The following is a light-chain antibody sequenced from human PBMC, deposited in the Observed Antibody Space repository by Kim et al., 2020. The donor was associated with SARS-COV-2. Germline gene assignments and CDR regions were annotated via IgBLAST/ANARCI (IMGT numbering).Light chain of an antibody. V-gene: IGKV3-20*01. CDR1: QRVSRSS. CDR2: DAT. CDR3: QQYGSSPVT. J-gene: IGKJ5*01. Sequence: SPGERATLSCRARQRVSRSSLAWYQQRPGQAPRLRICDATNRATGTPDRFSGGGSGTDFTLTISRLEPEDFAVYYCQQYGSSPVTFGQGTRLEIK.